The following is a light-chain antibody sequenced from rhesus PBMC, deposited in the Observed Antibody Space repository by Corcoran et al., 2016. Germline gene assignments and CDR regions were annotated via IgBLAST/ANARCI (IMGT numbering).Light chain of an antibody. V-gene: IGKV2-64*01. CDR2: KVS. Sequence: DIVMTQTPLSLPVTPGEPASISCRSSQSLLHSNGHHYLSWNLHKPGQPPRRLIYKVSNRDSGVPDRFNGRGAGTDCTLKISRVEAEDVGVSYCMQGTHWPLTFGGGTKVEIK. J-gene: IGKJ4*01. CDR1: QSLLHSNGHHY. CDR3: MQGTHWPLT.